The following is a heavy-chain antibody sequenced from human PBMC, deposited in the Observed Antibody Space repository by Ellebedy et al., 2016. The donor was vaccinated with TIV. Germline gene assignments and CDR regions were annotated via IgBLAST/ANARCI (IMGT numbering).Heavy chain of an antibody. CDR2: VSSDGNIK. CDR1: GLTVDNNY. D-gene: IGHD5-24*01. J-gene: IGHJ4*02. CDR3: AKGATILGSIVGS. V-gene: IGHV3-30*18. Sequence: GESLKISCAASGLTVDNNYMRWFRQAPGKGLEWLALVSSDGNIKHYADSVKGRFTISRDNSKNTLNLDMNSLRPEDTAVYYCAKGATILGSIVGSWGQGTQVTVSS.